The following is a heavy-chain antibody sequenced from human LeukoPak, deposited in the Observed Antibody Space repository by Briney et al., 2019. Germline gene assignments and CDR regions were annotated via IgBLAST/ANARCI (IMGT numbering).Heavy chain of an antibody. CDR1: GGSVSSWY. J-gene: IGHJ4*02. D-gene: IGHD6-19*01. CDR2: IYDSGNT. Sequence: SETLSLTCTVSGGSVSSWYWSWIRQPPGKGLEWIGYIYDSGNTNYNPSLKSRVTISIDTSKNQFSLRLTSVTAADTATYYCARETSLTGYASGLGFNYWGQGILVTVSS. V-gene: IGHV4-59*02. CDR3: ARETSLTGYASGLGFNY.